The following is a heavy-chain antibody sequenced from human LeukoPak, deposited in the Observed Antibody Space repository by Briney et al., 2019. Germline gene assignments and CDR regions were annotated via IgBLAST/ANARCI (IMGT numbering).Heavy chain of an antibody. Sequence: GGSLRLSCAASGFTFSSYGIHWVRQAPGKGLEWGAFIRYDGSNKYYTDSVKGRFTISRDNSKNTLYLQMNSLRAEDTALYYCAKDKNSYAGGTFDYWGQGTLVTVSS. J-gene: IGHJ4*02. CDR2: IRYDGSNK. D-gene: IGHD5-18*01. CDR3: AKDKNSYAGGTFDY. V-gene: IGHV3-30*02. CDR1: GFTFSSYG.